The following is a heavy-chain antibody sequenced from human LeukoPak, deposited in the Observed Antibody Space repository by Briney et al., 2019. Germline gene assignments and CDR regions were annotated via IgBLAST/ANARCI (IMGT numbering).Heavy chain of an antibody. Sequence: GGSLRLSCEASGFIFDNYGMSWVRQAPGKGLEWVSDINWNGGSTTYADSVKGRFTISRDNAKNSLYLQMNSLRAEDTAFYYCARWNSRGSPHCDYWAREPWSPSPQ. CDR3: ARWNSRGSPHCDY. CDR2: INWNGGST. J-gene: IGHJ4*02. V-gene: IGHV3-20*04. D-gene: IGHD6-13*01. CDR1: GFIFDNYG.